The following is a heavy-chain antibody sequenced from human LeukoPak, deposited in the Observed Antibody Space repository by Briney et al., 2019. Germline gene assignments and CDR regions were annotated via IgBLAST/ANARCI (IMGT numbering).Heavy chain of an antibody. D-gene: IGHD3-10*01. V-gene: IGHV3-21*04. CDR2: ISSSSSYI. CDR3: AKGSGFGELSQAYYYYGMDV. CDR1: GFTFSSYS. J-gene: IGHJ6*02. Sequence: PGGSLRLSCAASGFTFSSYSINWVRQAPGKGLEWVSSISSSSSYIYYADSVKGRFTISRDNAKNSLYLQMNSLRAEDTALYYCAKGSGFGELSQAYYYYGMDVWGQGTTVTVSS.